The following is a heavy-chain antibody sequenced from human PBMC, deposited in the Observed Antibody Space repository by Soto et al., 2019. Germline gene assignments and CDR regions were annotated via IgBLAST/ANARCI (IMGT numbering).Heavy chain of an antibody. CDR1: GDSVSSNSAA. J-gene: IGHJ6*02. D-gene: IGHD6-19*01. V-gene: IGHV6-1*01. Sequence: PSQTLSLTCAISGDSVSSNSAAWNWIRQSPSRDLEWLGRTYYRSKWYNDYAVSVKSRITVNPDTSKNQVSLQLNSVTPEDTAVYYCARERWLAGNYYYGMDVWGQGTTVTVSS. CDR3: ARERWLAGNYYYGMDV. CDR2: TYYRSKWYN.